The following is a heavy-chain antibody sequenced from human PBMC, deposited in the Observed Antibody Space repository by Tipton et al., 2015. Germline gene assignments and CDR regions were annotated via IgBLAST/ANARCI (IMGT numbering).Heavy chain of an antibody. J-gene: IGHJ4*02. CDR1: GFTFSSFA. CDR2: IRGGGFST. V-gene: IGHV3-23*01. Sequence: SLRLSCAASGFTFSSFAMTWVRQAPGKGLEWVSVIRGGGFSTYADSVKGRFTISRDTSKNTLYLQMNSLRAEDTAVYYCAKEGWSIAVAGTYIDTWGQGTPVTVSS. D-gene: IGHD6-19*01. CDR3: AKEGWSIAVAGTYIDT.